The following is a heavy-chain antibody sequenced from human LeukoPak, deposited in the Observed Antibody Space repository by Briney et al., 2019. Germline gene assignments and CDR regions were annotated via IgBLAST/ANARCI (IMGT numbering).Heavy chain of an antibody. CDR3: AKAPGFMVNDFDY. Sequence: GGSLRLSCAASGLTFSNYAMSWVRQAPGKGLEWVSTISGSGHYTYYADSVKGRFTISRDNSKNTLYLQMSGLRAEATAIYLCAKAPGFMVNDFDYWGPRTLVTVSS. D-gene: IGHD5-18*01. V-gene: IGHV3-23*01. CDR2: ISGSGHYT. J-gene: IGHJ4*02. CDR1: GLTFSNYA.